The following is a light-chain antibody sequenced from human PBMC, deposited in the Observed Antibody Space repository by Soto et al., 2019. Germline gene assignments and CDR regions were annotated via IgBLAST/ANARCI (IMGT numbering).Light chain of an antibody. CDR1: QSVSRN. CDR2: GAS. CDR3: QQYNNWPRT. V-gene: IGKV3-15*01. J-gene: IGKJ1*01. Sequence: EIVMAQSPATLSVSPGERATLSCRASQSVSRNLAWYQQEPGQAPRLLMYGASTRATGIPVRFSGSGSGTEFTLIISSLQSEDFAVYYCQQYNNWPRTFGQGTKVEIK.